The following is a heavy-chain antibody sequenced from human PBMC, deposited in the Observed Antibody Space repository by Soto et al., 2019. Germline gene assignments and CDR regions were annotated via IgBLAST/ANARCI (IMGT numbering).Heavy chain of an antibody. CDR3: AKDALTVAAPQRGSLDV. CDR1: GFTLSRKG. D-gene: IGHD6-19*01. Sequence: GAPLRLSCAASGFTLSRKGMHWVRQAAGKGLEWVAVISYDGSNKYYGDSVKGRFTISRDHSKNTVYLQMNSLRAEDTAVYYCAKDALTVAAPQRGSLDVWGQGTTVTVSS. V-gene: IGHV3-30*18. CDR2: ISYDGSNK. J-gene: IGHJ6*02.